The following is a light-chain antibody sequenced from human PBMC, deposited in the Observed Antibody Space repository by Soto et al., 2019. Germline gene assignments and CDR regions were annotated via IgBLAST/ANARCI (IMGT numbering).Light chain of an antibody. J-gene: IGKJ1*01. CDR1: QSVSSSY. V-gene: IGKV3-20*01. CDR2: GAS. Sequence: EIVLTQSRGTLSLSPGERAILSCRASQSVSSSYLAWYQQKPGQAPRLLIYGASSRATGIPDRFSGSGSGTDLTLTISRLEPEDFAVYYCQQYGSSPQTFGQGTKVEIK. CDR3: QQYGSSPQT.